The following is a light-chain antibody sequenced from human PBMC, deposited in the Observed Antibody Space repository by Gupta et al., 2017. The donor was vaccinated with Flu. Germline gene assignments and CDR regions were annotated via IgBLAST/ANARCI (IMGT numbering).Light chain of an antibody. Sequence: EIVLTQSPGTLSLSPGERATLSCRASQSVSSSYLAWYQQKPGQAPRLLIYGASSRATGIPDRFSGSGAGTDFTLTISRREPEDFAVYYCQQYVSAPPMYSFGQGTKLEIK. V-gene: IGKV3-20*01. CDR3: QQYVSAPPMYS. CDR1: QSVSSSY. J-gene: IGKJ2*03. CDR2: GAS.